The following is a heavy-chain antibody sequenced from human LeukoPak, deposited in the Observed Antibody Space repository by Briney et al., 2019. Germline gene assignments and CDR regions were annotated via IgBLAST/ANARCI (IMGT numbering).Heavy chain of an antibody. J-gene: IGHJ4*02. D-gene: IGHD6-13*01. CDR3: ARGKAEVADFDY. CDR2: ISAYNGNT. Sequence: ASVKVSCKASGGTFSSYAISWVRQAPGQGLEWMGGISAYNGNTNYAQKLQGRVTMTTDTSTSTAYMELRSLRSDDTAVYYCARGKAEVADFDYWGQGTLVTVSS. CDR1: GGTFSSYA. V-gene: IGHV1-18*01.